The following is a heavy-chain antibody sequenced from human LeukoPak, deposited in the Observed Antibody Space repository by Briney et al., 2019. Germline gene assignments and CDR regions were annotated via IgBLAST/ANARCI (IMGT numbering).Heavy chain of an antibody. D-gene: IGHD1/OR15-1a*01. CDR2: VYYSGST. Sequence: PSETLSLTCSVPGGSISSSYWSWVRQPPGKGLEWIGYVYYSGSTNYNPSLKSRVTISVDTSKNHFSLKLSSVTAADTAVYSCARSIIGTRSKFDYWGQGTLVTVSS. CDR1: GGSISSSY. V-gene: IGHV4-59*08. CDR3: ARSIIGTRSKFDY. J-gene: IGHJ5*01.